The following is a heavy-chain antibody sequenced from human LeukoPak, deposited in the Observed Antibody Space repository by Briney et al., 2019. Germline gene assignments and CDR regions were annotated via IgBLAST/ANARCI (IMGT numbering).Heavy chain of an antibody. V-gene: IGHV1-18*04. CDR1: GYTFTSYY. Sequence: ASVTVSFTASGYTFTSYYMHWVRQAPGQGLEWMGWISAYNGNTNYAQKLQGRVTMTTDTSTSTAYMELRSLRSDDTAVYYCARAHHVTIFGVVIIEYYFDYWGQGTLVTVSS. J-gene: IGHJ4*02. D-gene: IGHD3-3*01. CDR3: ARAHHVTIFGVVIIEYYFDY. CDR2: ISAYNGNT.